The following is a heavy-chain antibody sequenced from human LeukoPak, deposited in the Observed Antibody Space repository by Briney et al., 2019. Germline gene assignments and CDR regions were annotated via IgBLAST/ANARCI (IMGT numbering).Heavy chain of an antibody. CDR2: ISVSDDST. CDR1: GFTSSDYT. D-gene: IGHD2-2*01. J-gene: IGHJ4*02. Sequence: PGGSLRLSCAASGFTSSDYTMNWVRQSPGKGLEWVSGISVSDDSTYYADSVKGRFTISRDTSKNMLYLQMNSLRDADTAVYYCARDRYCVSTNCPYDYWGQGTPVTVSS. V-gene: IGHV3-23*01. CDR3: ARDRYCVSTNCPYDY.